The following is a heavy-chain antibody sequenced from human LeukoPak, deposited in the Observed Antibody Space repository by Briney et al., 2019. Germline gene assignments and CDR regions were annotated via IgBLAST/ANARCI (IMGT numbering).Heavy chain of an antibody. CDR3: ARAYCSGGSCYFYYYYYMDV. D-gene: IGHD2-15*01. CDR1: GYTLTSYD. CDR2: MNPNSGNT. Sequence: ASVKVSCKASGYTLTSYDMNWVRQATGQGLEWMGWMNPNSGNTGYAQKFQGRVTMTRNTSISTAYMELSSLRSEDTAVYYCARAYCSGGSCYFYYYYYMDVWGKGTTVTVSS. V-gene: IGHV1-8*01. J-gene: IGHJ6*03.